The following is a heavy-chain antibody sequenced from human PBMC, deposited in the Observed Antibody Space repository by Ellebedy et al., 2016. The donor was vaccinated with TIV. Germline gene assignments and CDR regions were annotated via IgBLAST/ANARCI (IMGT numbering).Heavy chain of an antibody. CDR2: IYSVSST. D-gene: IGHD6-13*01. V-gene: IGHV3-53*01. CDR3: ARGPYSNDWYFDL. J-gene: IGHJ2*01. Sequence: GESLKISCAASGFTVSSNYMSWVRQAPGKGLEWVSVIYSVSSTYYADSVKGRFIISRDNSKNTLYLQMNSLRAEDTAVYYCARGPYSNDWYFDLWGRGTLVTVSS. CDR1: GFTVSSNY.